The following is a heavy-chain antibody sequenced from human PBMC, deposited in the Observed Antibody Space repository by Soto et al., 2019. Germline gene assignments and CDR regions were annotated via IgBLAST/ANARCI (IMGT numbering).Heavy chain of an antibody. J-gene: IGHJ4*02. CDR3: ARQGPDYGDYVATNSFPNRYDY. D-gene: IGHD4-17*01. V-gene: IGHV3-48*02. Sequence: EVQLVESGGGLVQPGGSLRLSCAASGFTFSSYSMNWVRQAPGKGLAWVSYISSSSSTIYYADSVKGRFTISRDNAKNSLYLQMNSLRDEDTAVYYCARQGPDYGDYVATNSFPNRYDYWGQGTLVTVSS. CDR1: GFTFSSYS. CDR2: ISSSSSTI.